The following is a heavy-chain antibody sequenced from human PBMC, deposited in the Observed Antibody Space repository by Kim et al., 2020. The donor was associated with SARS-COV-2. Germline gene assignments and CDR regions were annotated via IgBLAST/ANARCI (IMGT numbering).Heavy chain of an antibody. CDR3: ARDGGLRDIVVVPAHLSFYY. D-gene: IGHD2-2*01. V-gene: IGHV1-2*02. CDR1: GYTFTGYY. J-gene: IGHJ4*02. CDR2: INPNSGGT. Sequence: ASVKVSCKASGYTFTGYYMHWVRQAPGQGLEWMGWINPNSGGTNYAQKFQGRVTMTRDTSISTAYMELSRLRSDDTAVYYCARDGGLRDIVVVPAHLSFYYWGQGTLVTVSS.